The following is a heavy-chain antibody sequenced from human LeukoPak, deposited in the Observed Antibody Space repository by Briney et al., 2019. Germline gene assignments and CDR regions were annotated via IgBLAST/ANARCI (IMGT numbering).Heavy chain of an antibody. CDR1: GFTFSDYY. CDR3: ARDLAITMVRGVSPFDWFDP. V-gene: IGHV3-11*04. J-gene: IGHJ5*02. CDR2: IGSSGSTI. D-gene: IGHD3-10*01. Sequence: GGSLRLSCAASGFTFSDYYMSWIRQAPGKGLEWVSYIGSSGSTIYYADSVRGRFTISRDNAKNSLYLQMNSLRAEDTAVYYCARDLAITMVRGVSPFDWFDPWGQGTLVTVSS.